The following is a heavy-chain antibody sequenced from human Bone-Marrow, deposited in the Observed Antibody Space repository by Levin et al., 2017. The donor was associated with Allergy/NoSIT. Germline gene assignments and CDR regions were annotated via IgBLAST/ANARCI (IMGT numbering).Heavy chain of an antibody. J-gene: IGHJ4*02. CDR3: ARAPRYYYDSGAFDY. CDR2: IYFTGST. D-gene: IGHD3-22*01. CDR1: GGSITSYY. V-gene: IGHV4-59*01. Sequence: RAGGSLRLSCTVSGGSITSYYWSWIRRPPGKGLEWIGSIYFTGSTNYNPSLKSRVTISVDTSKNLFSLKLSSVTAADTAVYHCARAPRYYYDSGAFDYWGQGTLVTVSS.